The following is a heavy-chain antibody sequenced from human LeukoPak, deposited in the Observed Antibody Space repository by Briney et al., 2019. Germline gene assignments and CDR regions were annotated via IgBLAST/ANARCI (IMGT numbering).Heavy chain of an antibody. J-gene: IGHJ4*02. Sequence: GGSLRLSCAASGFTFSSYGMHWVRQAPGNGLEWVAVIWNDGSNKYYADSVKGRFTISRDNSKNTLYLQMNSLRAEDTAVYYCARDPSGSYDYWGQGTLVTVSS. CDR2: IWNDGSNK. CDR1: GFTFSSYG. CDR3: ARDPSGSYDY. V-gene: IGHV3-33*01. D-gene: IGHD1-26*01.